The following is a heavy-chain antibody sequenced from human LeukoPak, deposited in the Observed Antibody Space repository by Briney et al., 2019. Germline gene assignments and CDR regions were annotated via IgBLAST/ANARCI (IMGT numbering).Heavy chain of an antibody. CDR3: ARSRIEMATISPADY. CDR2: IFYTGTT. V-gene: IGHV4-61*10. Sequence: SETLSLTCTVSGGSISSGSYYWRWIRQPAGKGLEWIGYIFYTGTTNYNPSLKSRATISVDTSNEQFSLKLTSVTAADSAVYYCARSRIEMATISPADYWGQGTLVTVSS. J-gene: IGHJ4*02. CDR1: GGSISSGSYY. D-gene: IGHD5-24*01.